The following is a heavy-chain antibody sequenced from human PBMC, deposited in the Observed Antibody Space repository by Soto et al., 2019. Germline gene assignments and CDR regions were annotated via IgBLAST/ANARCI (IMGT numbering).Heavy chain of an antibody. D-gene: IGHD2-21*01. J-gene: IGHJ6*02. CDR3: ARGEPYYGMDV. CDR2: IYSSGST. V-gene: IGHV4-59*08. CDR1: GGSISNSY. Sequence: SETLSLTCTVSGGSISNSYWSWIRQSPGKGLEWIGYIYSSGSTNYNPSLKSRVTISVDTSKNQFSLKLSSLIAADTAVYYCARGEPYYGMDVWGQGTTVTVSS.